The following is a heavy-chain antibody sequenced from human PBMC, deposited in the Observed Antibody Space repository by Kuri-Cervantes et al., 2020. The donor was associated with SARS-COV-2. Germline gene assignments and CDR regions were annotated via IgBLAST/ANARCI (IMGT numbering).Heavy chain of an antibody. Sequence: GESLKISCAASGFTFSNAWMNWIRQAPGKGLEWVSYISNSGSYTNYADSVKGRFTISRDNAKNSLYLQMSSLRGDDTAVYYCARGRQQLPWNFDYWGQGILVTVSS. V-gene: IGHV3-11*06. D-gene: IGHD6-13*01. CDR1: GFTFSNAW. J-gene: IGHJ4*02. CDR3: ARGRQQLPWNFDY. CDR2: ISNSGSYT.